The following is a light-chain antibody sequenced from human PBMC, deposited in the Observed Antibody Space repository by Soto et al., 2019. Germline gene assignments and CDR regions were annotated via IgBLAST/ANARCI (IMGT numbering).Light chain of an antibody. CDR2: GAS. Sequence: EIVMTQSPATLSVSPGERATLSCRASQSVSSNLAWYQQKPGQAPRLLIYGASTRATGIPARVSGSGSGTEFTLPISSLQSEDFAIYFCQQYNNWPPDRTFGQGTKVEIK. J-gene: IGKJ1*01. V-gene: IGKV3-15*01. CDR3: QQYNNWPPDRT. CDR1: QSVSSN.